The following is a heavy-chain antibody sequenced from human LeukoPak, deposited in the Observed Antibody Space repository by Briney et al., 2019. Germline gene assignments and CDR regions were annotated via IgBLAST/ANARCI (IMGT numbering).Heavy chain of an antibody. V-gene: IGHV3-23*01. Sequence: GGSLRLSCAASGFTFSSYAMSWVRQAPGRGLEWVSAISGSGGSTYYADSVKGRFTISRDNSKNTLYLQMNSLRAEDTAVYHCANGRMGFGELFDAFDIWGQGTMVTVSS. CDR3: ANGRMGFGELFDAFDI. D-gene: IGHD3-10*01. J-gene: IGHJ3*02. CDR1: GFTFSSYA. CDR2: ISGSGGST.